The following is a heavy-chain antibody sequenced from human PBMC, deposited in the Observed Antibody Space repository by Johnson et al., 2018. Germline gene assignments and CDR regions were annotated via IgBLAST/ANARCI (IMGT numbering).Heavy chain of an antibody. CDR1: GFTFSTYG. D-gene: IGHD3-22*01. V-gene: IGHV3-33*01. J-gene: IGHJ1*01. Sequence: QVQLVQSGGGVVQPGRSLRLSCAASGFTFSTYGMHWVRQAPGKGLEWVALIWHDGSNKNYADSVKGRFTISRDNSKTKLYLQMNSLGAEDQAGYYCAREYDSSGYYLEDFQHWGQGTLVTVSS. CDR2: IWHDGSNK. CDR3: AREYDSSGYYLEDFQH.